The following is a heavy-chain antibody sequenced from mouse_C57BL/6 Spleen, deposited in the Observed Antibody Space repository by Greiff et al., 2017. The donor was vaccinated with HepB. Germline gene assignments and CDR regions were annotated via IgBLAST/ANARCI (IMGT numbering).Heavy chain of an antibody. CDR1: GYAFSSSW. Sequence: QVQLQQSGPELVKPGASVKISCKASGYAFSSSWMNWVKQRPGKGLEWIGRIYPGDGDTNYNGKFKGKATLTADKSSSTAYMQLSSLTSEDSAVYFCASYYGSGGFAYWGQGTLVTVSA. J-gene: IGHJ3*01. D-gene: IGHD1-1*01. CDR3: ASYYGSGGFAY. V-gene: IGHV1-82*01. CDR2: IYPGDGDT.